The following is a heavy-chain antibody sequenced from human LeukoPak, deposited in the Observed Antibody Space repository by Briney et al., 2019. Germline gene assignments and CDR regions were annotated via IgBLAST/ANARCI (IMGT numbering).Heavy chain of an antibody. CDR1: GGSISSYY. CDR3: ARSVTRRALFDY. Sequence: SETLSLTCTVSGGSISSYYWSWIRQPPGKGLEWIGYIYYSGSTNYNPSLKSRVTISVDTSKNQFSLKLSSVTAADTAVYYCARSVTRRALFDYWGQGTLVTVSS. D-gene: IGHD4-11*01. V-gene: IGHV4-59*01. J-gene: IGHJ4*02. CDR2: IYYSGST.